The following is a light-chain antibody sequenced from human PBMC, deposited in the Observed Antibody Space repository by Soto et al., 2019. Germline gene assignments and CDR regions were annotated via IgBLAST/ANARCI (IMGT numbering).Light chain of an antibody. J-gene: IGKJ2*01. CDR1: QSISSY. CDR3: QQSYSTPPT. Sequence: DIQMTQSPSSLSASVGDRVTITCRASQSISSYLNWYQQKPGKAPKLLIYATSILQSGVPSRFSGSGSGTDFTLTITSLQPEDFATYSCQQSYSTPPTFGQGTKLDIK. CDR2: ATS. V-gene: IGKV1-39*01.